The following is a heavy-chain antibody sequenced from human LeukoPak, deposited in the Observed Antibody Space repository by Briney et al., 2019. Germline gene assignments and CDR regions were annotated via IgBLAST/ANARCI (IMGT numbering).Heavy chain of an antibody. J-gene: IGHJ6*03. CDR1: GFTFSSYA. CDR3: ARKGGATTYGYYYYYMDV. CDR2: IRYDGSNK. V-gene: IGHV3-30*02. Sequence: PGGSLRLSCAASGFTFSSYAMSWVRQAPGKGLEWVAFIRYDGSNKYYADSVKGRFTISRDNSKNTLYLQMNSLRAEDTAVYYCARKGGATTYGYYYYYMDVWGKGTTVTISS. D-gene: IGHD1-26*01.